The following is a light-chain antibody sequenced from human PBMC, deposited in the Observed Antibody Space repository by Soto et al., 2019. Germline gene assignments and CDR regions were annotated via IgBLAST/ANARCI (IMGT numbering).Light chain of an antibody. J-gene: IGKJ1*01. Sequence: DIQMTQSPSTLSASVGDRVTITCRASQSISSWLAWYQHKPGKAPKLLIYDASSLESGVPSRFSGSGSGTEFTLTISSLQPDDFATYYCQQYNSYPWPFGQGTKVEIK. CDR2: DAS. CDR3: QQYNSYPWP. V-gene: IGKV1-5*01. CDR1: QSISSW.